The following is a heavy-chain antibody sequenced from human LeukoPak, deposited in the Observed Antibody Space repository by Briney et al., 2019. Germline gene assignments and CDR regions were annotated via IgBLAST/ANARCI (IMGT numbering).Heavy chain of an antibody. CDR2: ISSNSRYI. Sequence: LSLTCTVSGGSISNYYWSWIRQPPGKGLEWVSYISSNSRYIYYADSVKGRFTISRDNAKNSLYLQMNSLRTEDAAVYYCARGPGGSGSYYDYWGQGTLVTVSS. V-gene: IGHV3-11*06. CDR3: ARGPGGSGSYYDY. J-gene: IGHJ4*02. CDR1: GGSISNYY. D-gene: IGHD3-10*01.